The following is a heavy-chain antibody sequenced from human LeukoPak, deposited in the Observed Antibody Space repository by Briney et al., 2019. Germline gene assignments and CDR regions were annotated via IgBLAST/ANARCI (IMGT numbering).Heavy chain of an antibody. CDR1: GFTFSSNA. V-gene: IGHV3-23*01. Sequence: GGSLRLSCAASGFTFSSNAMIWVRQAPGKGLEWVSGISDSGDTTYYADSVKGRFTISRDNAKNSLYLQMNSLRAEDTAVYYCARDYSTVTTFFDYWGQGTLVTVSS. D-gene: IGHD4-17*01. CDR2: ISDSGDTT. CDR3: ARDYSTVTTFFDY. J-gene: IGHJ4*02.